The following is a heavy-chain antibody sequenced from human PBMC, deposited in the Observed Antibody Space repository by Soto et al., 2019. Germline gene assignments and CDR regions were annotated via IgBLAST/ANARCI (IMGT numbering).Heavy chain of an antibody. CDR3: ARHKITIFGVVIIANWFDP. Sequence: SETLSLTCTVSGGSISSSSYYWGWIRQPPGKGLEWIGSIYYSGSTYYNPSLKSRVTISVDTSKNQFSLKLSSVTAADTAVYYCARHKITIFGVVIIANWFDPWGQGTLVTV. D-gene: IGHD3-3*01. V-gene: IGHV4-39*01. CDR2: IYYSGST. CDR1: GGSISSSSYY. J-gene: IGHJ5*02.